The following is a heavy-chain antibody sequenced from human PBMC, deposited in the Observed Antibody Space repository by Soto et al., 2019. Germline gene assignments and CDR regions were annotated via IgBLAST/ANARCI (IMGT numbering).Heavy chain of an antibody. D-gene: IGHD1-1*01. J-gene: IGHJ4*02. CDR3: ARGTWGNDAYFDY. Sequence: SETLSLTCTVSGGSVSSDTHYWSWIRQPPGKRLEWIGFIYSSGSTNYNPSLKSRVTMSVDTSKNQFSLKLRSVIVADTAVYYCARGTWGNDAYFDYWGQGTLVTVSS. CDR1: GGSVSSDTHY. V-gene: IGHV4-61*01. CDR2: IYSSGST.